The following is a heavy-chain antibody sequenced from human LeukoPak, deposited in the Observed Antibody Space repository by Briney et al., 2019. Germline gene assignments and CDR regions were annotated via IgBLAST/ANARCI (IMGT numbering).Heavy chain of an antibody. Sequence: GGSLRLSCAASGFTFSSYWMSWVRQAPGKGLEWVANIKQDGSEKYYVDSVKGRFTISRDNARNSLYLQMNSLRAEDTAVYYCARNMVRGYEDAFDIWGQETMVTVSS. CDR3: ARNMVRGYEDAFDI. CDR1: GFTFSSYW. D-gene: IGHD3-10*01. CDR2: IKQDGSEK. V-gene: IGHV3-7*01. J-gene: IGHJ3*02.